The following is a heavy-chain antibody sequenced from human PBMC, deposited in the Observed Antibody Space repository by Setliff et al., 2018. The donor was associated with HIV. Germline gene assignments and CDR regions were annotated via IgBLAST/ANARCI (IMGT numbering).Heavy chain of an antibody. CDR2: IIPLFGTA. CDR1: GGTFSGHA. V-gene: IGHV1-69*01. D-gene: IGHD6-19*01. Sequence: VSCKAAGGTFSGHAINWVRQAPGQGVEWVGEIIPLFGTAHYAQRFQGRVTITADASTSTAYMELSRLKSADTAFYYCARAPAHERDTGWYSSSNRFDPWGQGTLVTVSS. J-gene: IGHJ5*02. CDR3: ARAPAHERDTGWYSSSNRFDP.